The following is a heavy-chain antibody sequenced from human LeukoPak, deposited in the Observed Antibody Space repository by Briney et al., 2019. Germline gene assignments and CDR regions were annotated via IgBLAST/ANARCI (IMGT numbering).Heavy chain of an antibody. CDR1: DGSFSGYY. J-gene: IGHJ3*02. CDR3: ARPGSSWSFDI. V-gene: IGHV4-34*01. D-gene: IGHD6-13*01. CDR2: INHSGST. Sequence: SETLSLTCAVYDGSFSGYYWSWIRQPPGKGLEWIGEINHSGSTNYNPSRNSRVTISVDTSKNQFSLKLSSVTAADTAVYYCARPGSSWSFDIWGQGTMVTVSS.